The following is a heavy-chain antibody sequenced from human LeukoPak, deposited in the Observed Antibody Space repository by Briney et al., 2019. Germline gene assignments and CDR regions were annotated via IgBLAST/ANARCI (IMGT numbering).Heavy chain of an antibody. CDR3: ARQRAWFGEWAFDS. CDR1: GGSISSTTYY. J-gene: IGHJ4*02. V-gene: IGHV4-39*01. Sequence: SETLSLTCTVAGGSISSTTYYWGWLRQPPGKGLEWIGSIYYSGRTYYNPSLKSRVTISVDTSKNQFSLKLSSVTAADTAVYFCARQRAWFGEWAFDSWGQGTLVTVSS. D-gene: IGHD3-10*01. CDR2: IYYSGRT.